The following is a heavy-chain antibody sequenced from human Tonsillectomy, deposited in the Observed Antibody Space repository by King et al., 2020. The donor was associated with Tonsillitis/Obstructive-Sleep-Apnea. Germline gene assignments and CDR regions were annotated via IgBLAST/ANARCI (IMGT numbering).Heavy chain of an antibody. D-gene: IGHD1-7*01. CDR2: ISDSGST. V-gene: IGHV4-59*11. CDR3: ARGRWDITGTQFDP. Sequence: VQLQESGPGLVKPSGTLSLTCTVSGGSITSHYWGWIRQPPGKGLEWIGHISDSGSTNSNPSLKSRVTLSVDTSKNQFSLKLTSVTAADTAVYYCARGRWDITGTQFDPWGQGTLVTVSS. CDR1: GGSITSHY. J-gene: IGHJ5*02.